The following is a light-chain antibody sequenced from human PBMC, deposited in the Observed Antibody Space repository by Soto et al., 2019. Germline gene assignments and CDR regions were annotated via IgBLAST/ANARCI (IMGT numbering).Light chain of an antibody. CDR3: HHFGSLPET. V-gene: IGKV1-5*01. J-gene: IGKJ1*01. Sequence: DIQMTQSPSTLSASVGDRVTITCRASQNIKNWLAWYQQRPGQAPKLLISEGSSLESGVPSTFSGTASGTEFTLTISSLQPDDFATYYCHHFGSLPETFGQGTNVE. CDR1: QNIKNW. CDR2: EGS.